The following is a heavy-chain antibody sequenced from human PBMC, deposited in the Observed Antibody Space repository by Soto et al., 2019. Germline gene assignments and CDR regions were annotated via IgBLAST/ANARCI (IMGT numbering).Heavy chain of an antibody. CDR2: MNPNSGNT. CDR3: ARGRPYYDFWSGLLAAEGWFDP. D-gene: IGHD3-3*01. CDR1: GYTFTSYD. J-gene: IGHJ5*02. V-gene: IGHV1-8*01. Sequence: ASVKGSCKASGYTFTSYDINWVRQATGQGLEWMGWMNPNSGNTGYAQKFQGRVTMTRNTSISTAYMELSSLRSEDTAVYYCARGRPYYDFWSGLLAAEGWFDPWGQGTLVTVSS.